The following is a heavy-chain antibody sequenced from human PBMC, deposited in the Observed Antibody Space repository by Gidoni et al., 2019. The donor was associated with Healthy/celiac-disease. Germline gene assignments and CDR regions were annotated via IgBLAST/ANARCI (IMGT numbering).Heavy chain of an antibody. J-gene: IGHJ4*02. CDR3: ERMGSGSFDY. D-gene: IGHD1-26*01. CDR1: GFTFSSYD. Sequence: VQLVVSGGVLVQPGGSLRLSCAPSGFTFSSYDMQWVRQVTGKGLEGGSAIGTAGDTYYPGYVKGEFNITREKDKNALYLKRNSLRAGDTAVCYWERMGSGSFDYWGQGTLVTVSS. CDR2: IGTAGDT. V-gene: IGHV3-13*04.